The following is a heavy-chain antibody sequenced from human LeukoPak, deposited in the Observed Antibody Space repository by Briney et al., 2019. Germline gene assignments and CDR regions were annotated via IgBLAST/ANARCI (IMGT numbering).Heavy chain of an antibody. Sequence: SETLSLTCAVYGGSFSGYYWSWIRQPPGKGLEWIGEINHSGSTNYNPSLKSRVTISVDTSKNQFSLKLSSVTAADTAVYSCARKPTYYYDSSGYYHRLNAFDIWGQGTMVTVSS. CDR2: INHSGST. V-gene: IGHV4-34*01. CDR3: ARKPTYYYDSSGYYHRLNAFDI. CDR1: GGSFSGYY. J-gene: IGHJ3*02. D-gene: IGHD3-22*01.